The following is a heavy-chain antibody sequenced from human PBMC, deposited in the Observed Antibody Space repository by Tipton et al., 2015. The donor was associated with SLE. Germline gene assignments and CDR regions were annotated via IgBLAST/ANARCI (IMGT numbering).Heavy chain of an antibody. V-gene: IGHV4-59*01. CDR2: IYTSGST. Sequence: TLSLTCSVSGDSINTYYWTWIRQSPGKGLEWIGNIYTSGSTLYNPSLESRVTISMDTSKNQFSLRLSSVTAADTAVYYCARARQWLVGDYWGQGTLVIVSS. CDR1: GDSINTYY. D-gene: IGHD6-19*01. J-gene: IGHJ4*02. CDR3: ARARQWLVGDY.